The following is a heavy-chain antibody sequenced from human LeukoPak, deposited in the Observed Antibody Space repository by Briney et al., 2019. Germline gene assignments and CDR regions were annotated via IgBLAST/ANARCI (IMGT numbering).Heavy chain of an antibody. Sequence: GGSLRLSCAVSGLTFIDAYMTWVRQAPGRALEWVGLIKSAPDGGTTHYAAPVRGRFTVSRDDSKNTLFLQMNSLKTEDTAVYYCTTSSWGNPVSWGQGTLVTVSS. CDR2: IKSAPDGGTT. CDR1: GLTFIDAY. J-gene: IGHJ5*02. V-gene: IGHV3-15*01. D-gene: IGHD3-16*01. CDR3: TTSSWGNPVS.